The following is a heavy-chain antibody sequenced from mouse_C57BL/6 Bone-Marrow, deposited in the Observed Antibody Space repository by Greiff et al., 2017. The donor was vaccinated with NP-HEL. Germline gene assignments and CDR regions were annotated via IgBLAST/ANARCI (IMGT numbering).Heavy chain of an antibody. J-gene: IGHJ3*01. D-gene: IGHD2-2*01. CDR3: AREGTYGYSAWFAY. CDR2: ISYSGST. Sequence: EVKLQESGPGMVKPSQSLSLTCTVTGYSITSGYDWHWIRHFPGNKLEWMGYISYSGSTNYNPSLKSRISITHDTSKNHFFLKLNSVTTEDTATYYCAREGTYGYSAWFAYWGQGTLVTVSA. V-gene: IGHV3-1*01. CDR1: GYSITSGYD.